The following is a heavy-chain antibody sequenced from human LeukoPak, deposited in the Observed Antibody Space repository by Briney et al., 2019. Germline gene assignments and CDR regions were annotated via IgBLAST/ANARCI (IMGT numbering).Heavy chain of an antibody. CDR3: ARGFSGWPYIIDY. D-gene: IGHD6-19*01. J-gene: IGHJ4*02. V-gene: IGHV4-39*07. CDR1: GGSISSSSYY. CDR2: IYYSGST. Sequence: PSETLSLTCTVSGGSISSSSYYWGWIRQPPGKGLEWIGSIYYSGSTYYNPSLKSRVTISVDTSKNQFSLKLSPVTAADTAVYYCARGFSGWPYIIDYWGQGTLVTVSS.